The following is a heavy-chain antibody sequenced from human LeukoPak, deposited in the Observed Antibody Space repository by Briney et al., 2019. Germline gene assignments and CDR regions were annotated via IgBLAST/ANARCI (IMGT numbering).Heavy chain of an antibody. D-gene: IGHD6-6*01. V-gene: IGHV1-69*05. CDR3: ARDRGRSIAACPCWFVP. CDR2: IIPILGTA. CDR1: GGTFCRYV. J-gene: IGHJ5*02. Sequence: PVKVSCKASGGTFCRYVVRWVRQSPGQGLEWMGGIIPILGTANYAQKFKGTVTINTDESTSTAYIELSRLRSEDTAVYYCARDRGRSIAACPCWFVPWGEGTLVTVSS.